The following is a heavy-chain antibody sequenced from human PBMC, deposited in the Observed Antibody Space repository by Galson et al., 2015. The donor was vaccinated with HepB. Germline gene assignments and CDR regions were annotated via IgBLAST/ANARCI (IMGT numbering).Heavy chain of an antibody. Sequence: VSGGSISSGDYYWSWIRQPPGKGLEWIGYIYYSGSTNYNPSLKSRVTISVDTSKNQFSLKLSSVTAADTAVYYCARGSSSWYVWFDPWGQGTLVTVSS. D-gene: IGHD6-13*01. V-gene: IGHV4-61*08. CDR3: ARGSSSWYVWFDP. CDR2: IYYSGST. CDR1: GGSISSGDYY. J-gene: IGHJ5*02.